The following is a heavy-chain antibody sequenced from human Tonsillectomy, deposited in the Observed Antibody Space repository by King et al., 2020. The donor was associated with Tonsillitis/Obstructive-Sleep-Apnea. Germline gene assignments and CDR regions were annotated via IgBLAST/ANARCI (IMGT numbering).Heavy chain of an antibody. CDR3: ARIGDNSDAFDI. CDR1: GYSFTRYW. J-gene: IGHJ3*02. D-gene: IGHD4-23*01. CDR2: IYPDDSDT. V-gene: IGHV5-51*01. Sequence: QLVQSGAEVRKPGASLKISCKGSGYSFTRYWIAWVRQMPGKGLEWMGIIYPDDSDTRYSPSFQGQVTISADKSISTAYLQLSSLKSSDTSMYYCARIGDNSDAFDIWGQGTMVTVSS.